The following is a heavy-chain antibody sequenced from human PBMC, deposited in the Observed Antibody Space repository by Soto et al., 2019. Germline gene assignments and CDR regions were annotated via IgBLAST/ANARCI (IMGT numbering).Heavy chain of an antibody. CDR2: IRGSGGST. CDR3: ARDLHNWNYLGSGWFDP. Sequence: GGSLRLSCAASGFTFSSYAMSWVRQAPGKGLEWVSAIRGSGGSTYYADSVKGRFTISRDNSKNTLYLQMNSLRAEDTAVYYCARDLHNWNYLGSGWFDPWGQGTLVTVSS. CDR1: GFTFSSYA. J-gene: IGHJ5*02. D-gene: IGHD1-7*01. V-gene: IGHV3-23*01.